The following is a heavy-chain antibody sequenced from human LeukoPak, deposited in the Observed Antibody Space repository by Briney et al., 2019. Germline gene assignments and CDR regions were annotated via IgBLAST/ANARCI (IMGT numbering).Heavy chain of an antibody. CDR2: INPNSGGT. J-gene: IGHJ4*02. CDR1: GYTFTGYY. D-gene: IGHD4-23*01. V-gene: IGHV1-2*02. Sequence: RASVKVSCKASGYTFTGYYMHWVRQAPGQGLEWMGWINPNSGGTNYAQKFQGRVTMTRDTSISTAYMELSRLRSDDTAVYYCARDRGGNGYYFDYWGQGTLVTVSS. CDR3: ARDRGGNGYYFDY.